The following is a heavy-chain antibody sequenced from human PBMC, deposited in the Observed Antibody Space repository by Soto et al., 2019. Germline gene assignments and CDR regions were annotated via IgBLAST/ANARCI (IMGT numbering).Heavy chain of an antibody. V-gene: IGHV3-23*01. CDR3: AKEMETGDLSATNGPPWPFDY. Sequence: GGSLRLSCAASGFTFSSYAMSWVRQAPGKGLEWVSAISGSGGSTYYADSVKGRFTISRDNSKNTLYLQMNSLRAEDTAVYYCAKEMETGDLSATNGPPWPFDYWGQGTLVTVSS. CDR1: GFTFSSYA. D-gene: IGHD7-27*01. J-gene: IGHJ4*02. CDR2: ISGSGGST.